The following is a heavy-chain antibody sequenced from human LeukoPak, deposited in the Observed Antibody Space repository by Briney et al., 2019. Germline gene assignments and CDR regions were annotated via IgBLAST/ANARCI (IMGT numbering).Heavy chain of an antibody. CDR1: GASISSDSYY. V-gene: IGHV4-61*02. J-gene: IGHJ4*02. Sequence: PSQTLPLTCSVSGASISSDSYYWSWIRQPVGKGLEWIGRIYTSGSTNYNPSLKSRVTISVDTSKNQFSLKLNSVTAADTAVYYCASSRYSSSHFDYWGQGTLVTVSS. CDR2: IYTSGST. D-gene: IGHD6-6*01. CDR3: ASSRYSSSHFDY.